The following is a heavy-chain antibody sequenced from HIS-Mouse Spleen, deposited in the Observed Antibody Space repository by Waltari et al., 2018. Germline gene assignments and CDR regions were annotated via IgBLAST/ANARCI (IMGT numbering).Heavy chain of an antibody. D-gene: IGHD6-13*01. CDR1: GGSISSSSYY. J-gene: IGHJ2*01. CDR3: AREIPYSSSWYDWYFDL. CDR2: IYYSGST. Sequence: QLQLQESGPGLVKPSETLSLTCTVSGGSISSSSYYWGWIRQPPGKGLEWIGSIYYSGSTSYNPSLQVRVTISVDTSKNQFSLKLSSVTAADTAVYYCAREIPYSSSWYDWYFDLWGRGTLVTVSS. V-gene: IGHV4-39*07.